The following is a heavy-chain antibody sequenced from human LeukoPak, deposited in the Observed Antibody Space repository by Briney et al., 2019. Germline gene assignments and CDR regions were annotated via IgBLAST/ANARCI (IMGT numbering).Heavy chain of an antibody. CDR2: IYHSGST. D-gene: IGHD3-22*01. CDR1: GYSISSGYY. CDR3: ARDWRRNYYDSSGYYAFDI. J-gene: IGHJ3*02. Sequence: PSETLSLTCTVSGYSISSGYYWGWIRQPPGKGLEWIGSIYHSGSTYYNPSLKSRVTMSVDTSKNQFSLKLSSVTAADTAVYYCARDWRRNYYDSSGYYAFDIWGQGTMVTVSS. V-gene: IGHV4-38-2*02.